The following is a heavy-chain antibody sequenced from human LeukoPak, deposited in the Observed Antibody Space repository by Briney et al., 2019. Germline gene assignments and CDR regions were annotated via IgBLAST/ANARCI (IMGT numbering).Heavy chain of an antibody. V-gene: IGHV4-30-4*02. Sequence: SETLSLTCTVSGGSISSGDYYWSWIRQPPGKGLEWIGYIYYSGSTYYNPSLKSRVTISVDTSKSQLSLNLISVTAADAAVYYCAGGGKWLSFDQWGQGTLVTVSS. CDR3: AGGGKWLSFDQ. CDR1: GGSISSGDYY. D-gene: IGHD6-19*01. CDR2: IYYSGST. J-gene: IGHJ4*02.